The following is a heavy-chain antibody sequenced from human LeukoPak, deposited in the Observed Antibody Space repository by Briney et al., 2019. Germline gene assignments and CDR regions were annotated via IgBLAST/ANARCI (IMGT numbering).Heavy chain of an antibody. V-gene: IGHV3-21*04. CDR3: AKAPVTSCRGAYCYPFDY. CDR1: GFTFSSYS. Sequence: GGSLRLSCAASGFTFSSYSMNWVRQAPGKGLEWVSSISSSSSYIYYADSVKGRFTISRDNAKNSLYLKMKSLRAEDEAVYYCAKAPVTSCRGAYCYPFDYWGQGTLVTVSS. CDR2: ISSSSSYI. J-gene: IGHJ4*02. D-gene: IGHD2-21*01.